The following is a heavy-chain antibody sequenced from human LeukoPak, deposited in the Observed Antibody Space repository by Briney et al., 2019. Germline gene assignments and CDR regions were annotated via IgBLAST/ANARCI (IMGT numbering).Heavy chain of an antibody. J-gene: IGHJ4*02. D-gene: IGHD1-26*01. Sequence: PGGSLRLSCAASGFTFSSYAMHWVRQAPGKGLEWVAVISYDGSNKYYADSVKGRFTISRDNSKNTLYLQMNSLRAEDTAVYYCARGERGSYDFDYWGQGTLVTVSS. V-gene: IGHV3-30-3*01. CDR1: GFTFSSYA. CDR2: ISYDGSNK. CDR3: ARGERGSYDFDY.